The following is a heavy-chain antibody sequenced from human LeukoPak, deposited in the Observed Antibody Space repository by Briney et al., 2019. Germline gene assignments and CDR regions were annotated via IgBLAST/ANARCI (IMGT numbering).Heavy chain of an antibody. Sequence: GGSLRLSCAASGFTFSSYAMSWVRQAPGKGLEWVSAISGSGGSTYYADSVKGRFTISRDNSKNTLYLQMNSLRAEDTAVYYCAKAWELLERLAYFQHWGQGTLVTVSS. J-gene: IGHJ1*01. V-gene: IGHV3-23*01. D-gene: IGHD1-26*01. CDR2: ISGSGGST. CDR1: GFTFSSYA. CDR3: AKAWELLERLAYFQH.